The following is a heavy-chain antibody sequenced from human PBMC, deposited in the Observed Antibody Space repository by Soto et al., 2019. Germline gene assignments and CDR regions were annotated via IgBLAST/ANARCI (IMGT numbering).Heavy chain of an antibody. CDR3: AKWGVLGGWYGEDY. CDR1: GFTFDDYA. Sequence: GGSLRLSCAASGFTFDDYAMHWVRQAPGKGLEWVSGISWNSGSIGYADSVKGRFTISRDNAKNSLYLQMNSLRAEDTALYYCAKWGVLGGWYGEDYWGQGTLVTVSS. CDR2: ISWNSGSI. J-gene: IGHJ4*02. D-gene: IGHD6-19*01. V-gene: IGHV3-9*01.